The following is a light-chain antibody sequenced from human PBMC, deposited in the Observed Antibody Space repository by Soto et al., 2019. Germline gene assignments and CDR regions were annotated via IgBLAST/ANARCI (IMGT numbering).Light chain of an antibody. V-gene: IGKV3-15*01. J-gene: IGKJ4*01. CDR3: QQYNKWPLT. CDR1: QSISNW. Sequence: MTQSPSTLPAPVGDRVTITCRASQSISNWLAWYQQKPGQAPRLLIYDTSTRASGIPPRFSGGGSGTDFSLTISSLQSEDFAVYYCQQYNKWPLTFGGGTKVDIK. CDR2: DTS.